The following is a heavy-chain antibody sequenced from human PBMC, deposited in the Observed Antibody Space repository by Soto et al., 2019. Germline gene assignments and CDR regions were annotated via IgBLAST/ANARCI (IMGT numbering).Heavy chain of an antibody. D-gene: IGHD6-13*01. V-gene: IGHV1-3*04. Sequence: QVQLVQSGAEEKKPGASVKVSYKASGYTFTSYSMHWVRQAPGQRLEWMGWISTDDGNTKHSQKFQGKVTITRDKSASTAYMELSSLRSEDTAVYYCARSRGSGSWNELDYWGQGTLVTVSS. CDR2: ISTDDGNT. J-gene: IGHJ4*02. CDR3: ARSRGSGSWNELDY. CDR1: GYTFTSYS.